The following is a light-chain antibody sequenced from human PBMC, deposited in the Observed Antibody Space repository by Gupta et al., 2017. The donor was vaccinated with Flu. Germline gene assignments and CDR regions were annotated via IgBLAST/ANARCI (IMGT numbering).Light chain of an antibody. J-gene: IGKJ5*01. V-gene: IGKV2-28*01. CDR1: QSLLHSIGDNY. CDR2: FGA. Sequence: IPGVTAVSVGRVSQSLLHSIGDNYLDWYLQKPGQYPQRLIYFGANQASRVPKRSSGSSCGRDVTMKISRGEEEEVGVYYCRQDIQSTQLTFGQGTKVEIK. CDR3: RQDIQSTQLT.